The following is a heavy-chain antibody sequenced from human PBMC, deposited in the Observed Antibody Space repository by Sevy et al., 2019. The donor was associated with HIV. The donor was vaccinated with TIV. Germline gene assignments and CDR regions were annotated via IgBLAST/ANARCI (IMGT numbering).Heavy chain of an antibody. V-gene: IGHV3-23*01. CDR3: AKLGDDPDAFDI. CDR2: ISGSGGST. D-gene: IGHD2-21*02. J-gene: IGHJ3*02. CDR1: GFTFSSYA. Sequence: LRGGSLRLSCAASGFTFSSYAMSWVRQGPGKGLEWVSAISGSGGSTYYADSVKGRFTISRDNSKNTLYLQMNSLRAEDTAVYYCAKLGDDPDAFDIWGQGTMVTVSS.